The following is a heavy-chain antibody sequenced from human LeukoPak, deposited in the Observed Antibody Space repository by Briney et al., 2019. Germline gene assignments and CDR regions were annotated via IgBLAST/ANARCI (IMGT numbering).Heavy chain of an antibody. CDR2: INPNSGGT. V-gene: IGHV1-2*02. Sequence: ASVKVSFKASGYTFTGYSLHWVRQAPGQGLEWMGWINPNSGGTGFAQKFQGRVTMTRDTSITTGYMELSRLTSDDTAVYYCARDGGLVDFDSWGQGTLLTVSS. J-gene: IGHJ4*02. CDR3: ARDGGLVDFDS. D-gene: IGHD3-16*01. CDR1: GYTFTGYS.